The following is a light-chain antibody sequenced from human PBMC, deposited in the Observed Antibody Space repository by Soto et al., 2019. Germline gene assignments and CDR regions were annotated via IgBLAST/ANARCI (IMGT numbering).Light chain of an antibody. Sequence: EIVMTQSTATLSVSPGERATLSCRASQSVSGSLAWYQQKPGQAPRLLIYGASTRANGIPARFSGSGSGTEFTLTISSLQSEDFAAYDCQQYNDWPTWTFGQGTKVDIK. CDR2: GAS. J-gene: IGKJ1*01. V-gene: IGKV3-15*01. CDR1: QSVSGS. CDR3: QQYNDWPTWT.